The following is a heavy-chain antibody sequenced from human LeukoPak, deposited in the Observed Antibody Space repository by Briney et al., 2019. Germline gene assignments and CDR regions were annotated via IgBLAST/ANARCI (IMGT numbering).Heavy chain of an antibody. Sequence: GGSLRLSCAASGFTFSSYEMNWVRQAPGKGLEWVSYISSSGSTIYYADSVKGRFTISRDNSKNTLYLQMNSLRAEDTAVYYCAKDRVRGIRRVDTIPLPGYWGQGTLVTVSS. CDR2: ISSSGSTI. CDR3: AKDRVRGIRRVDTIPLPGY. J-gene: IGHJ4*02. CDR1: GFTFSSYE. V-gene: IGHV3-48*03. D-gene: IGHD3-10*01.